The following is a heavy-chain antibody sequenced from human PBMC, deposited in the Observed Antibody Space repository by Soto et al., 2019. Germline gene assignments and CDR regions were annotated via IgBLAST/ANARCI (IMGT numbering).Heavy chain of an antibody. Sequence: ASVKVSCKASGYRFTSYGIVWVRQAPGQGLEWMAWINPYNGNTNYAQKIQGRVTVTTDTSTSTAHMELRSLRSDDTAVYYSVRDLGIPAPGIVGYKYGMDVWGQGTTVTVSS. V-gene: IGHV1-18*04. J-gene: IGHJ6*02. CDR3: VRDLGIPAPGIVGYKYGMDV. CDR2: INPYNGNT. D-gene: IGHD6-13*01. CDR1: GYRFTSYG.